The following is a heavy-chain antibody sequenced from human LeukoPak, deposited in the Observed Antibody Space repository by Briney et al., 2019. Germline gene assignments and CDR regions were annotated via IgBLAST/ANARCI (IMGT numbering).Heavy chain of an antibody. D-gene: IGHD6-19*01. Sequence: PGGSLRLSCAASGFTFDDYAMHWVRQAPGKGLEWVSGISWNSGSIGYADSVKGRFTISRDNAKNSLYLQMNSLRAEDTALYYCAKDIKAVASYFDYWGQGTLVTVFS. J-gene: IGHJ4*02. CDR3: AKDIKAVASYFDY. CDR1: GFTFDDYA. V-gene: IGHV3-9*01. CDR2: ISWNSGSI.